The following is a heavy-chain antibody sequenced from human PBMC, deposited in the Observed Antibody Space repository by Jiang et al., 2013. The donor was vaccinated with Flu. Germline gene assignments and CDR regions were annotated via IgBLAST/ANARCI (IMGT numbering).Heavy chain of an antibody. Sequence: VTISLDTSKNQFSLKLSSVTAADTAVYYCARVAYGEGYYFDYWGQGTLVTVSS. CDR3: ARVAYGEGYYFDY. J-gene: IGHJ4*02. D-gene: IGHD4-17*01. V-gene: IGHV4-30-2*04.